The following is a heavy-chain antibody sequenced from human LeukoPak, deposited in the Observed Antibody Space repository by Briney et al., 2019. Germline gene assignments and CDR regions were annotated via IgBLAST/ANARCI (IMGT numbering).Heavy chain of an antibody. CDR1: GYTFTGYY. Sequence: PSVKVSCKASGYTFTGYYMHWVRQAPGQGLEWMGWINPNSGGTNYAQKFQGRVTMTRDTSISTAYMELSRLRSDDTAVYYCARALHVVPAANDFDYWGQGTLVTVSS. V-gene: IGHV1-2*02. J-gene: IGHJ4*02. D-gene: IGHD2-2*01. CDR2: INPNSGGT. CDR3: ARALHVVPAANDFDY.